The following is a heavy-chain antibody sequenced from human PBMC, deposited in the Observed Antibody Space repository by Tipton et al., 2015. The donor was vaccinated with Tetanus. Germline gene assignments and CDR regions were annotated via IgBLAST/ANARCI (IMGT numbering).Heavy chain of an antibody. Sequence: GSLRLSCATSGFTFSNYAMSWVRQAPGKGLEWVSVIYSGGSSTYYADSVKGRFTISRDNSKNTLYLQMNTLRAEDTAVYYCARDGYNYVPFDYWGQGTLVTVSS. CDR1: GFTFSNYA. CDR2: IYSGGSST. V-gene: IGHV3-23*03. D-gene: IGHD5-24*01. CDR3: ARDGYNYVPFDY. J-gene: IGHJ4*02.